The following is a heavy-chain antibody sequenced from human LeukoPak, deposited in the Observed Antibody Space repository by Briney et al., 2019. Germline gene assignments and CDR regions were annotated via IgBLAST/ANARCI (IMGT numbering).Heavy chain of an antibody. Sequence: GGSLRLSCAASGFTFSSYSMNWVRQAPGKGLEWVSSISSSSSYIYYADSVKGRFTISGDNAKNSLYLQMNSLRAEDTAVYYCARDGYSSGWNWFDPWGQGTLVTVSS. J-gene: IGHJ5*02. D-gene: IGHD6-19*01. V-gene: IGHV3-21*01. CDR2: ISSSSSYI. CDR1: GFTFSSYS. CDR3: ARDGYSSGWNWFDP.